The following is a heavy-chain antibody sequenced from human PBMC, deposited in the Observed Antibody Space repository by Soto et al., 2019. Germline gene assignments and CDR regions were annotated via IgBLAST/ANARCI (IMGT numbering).Heavy chain of an antibody. CDR1: GFTFSSYS. CDR2: ISSSSSTI. J-gene: IGHJ6*02. Sequence: PGGSLRLSCAASGFTFSSYSMNWVRQAPGKGLEWVSYISSSSSTIYYADSVKGRFTISRDNAKNSLYLQMNSLRDEDTAVYYCARDGVTVVVPAAIHRGYYYYGMDVWGQGTTVTVSS. D-gene: IGHD2-2*01. V-gene: IGHV3-48*02. CDR3: ARDGVTVVVPAAIHRGYYYYGMDV.